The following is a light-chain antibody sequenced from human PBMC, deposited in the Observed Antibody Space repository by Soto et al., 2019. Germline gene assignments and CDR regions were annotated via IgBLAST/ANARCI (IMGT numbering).Light chain of an antibody. V-gene: IGKV1-33*01. CDR2: DAS. Sequence: DIQMTQSPSSLSASVGDRVTITCQASHDIKKYLNWYQEKPGKTPKLLIYDASNLQTGVPSRFRGSGSGTHFTFTINILQPEDIATYYCQRYDSLPPTFGQGTRLDIK. J-gene: IGKJ5*01. CDR3: QRYDSLPPT. CDR1: HDIKKY.